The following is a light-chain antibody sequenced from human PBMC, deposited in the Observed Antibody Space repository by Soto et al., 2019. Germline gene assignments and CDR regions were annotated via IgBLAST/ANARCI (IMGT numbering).Light chain of an antibody. CDR2: DAP. CDR3: QQRSNWPPIT. V-gene: IGKV3-11*01. J-gene: IGKJ5*01. Sequence: EVVMTQSPATLSVSPGERVTLSCRASQSVSSYLAWYQQKPGQAPRLLVYDAPNRATGIPARFSGGGSGTDFTLTIDNLEPEDFAIYYCQQRSNWPPITFGQGTRLEIK. CDR1: QSVSSY.